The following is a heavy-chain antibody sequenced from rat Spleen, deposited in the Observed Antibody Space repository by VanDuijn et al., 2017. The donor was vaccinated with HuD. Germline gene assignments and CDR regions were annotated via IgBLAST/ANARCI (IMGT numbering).Heavy chain of an antibody. D-gene: IGHD1-4*01. CDR3: ARVGTRVSRFAY. J-gene: IGHJ3*01. CDR1: GFTFSNYG. CDR2: LSPSGGST. V-gene: IGHV5-19*01. Sequence: EVQLVESGGGLVQPGRSLKLSCAASGFTFSNYGMHWFPQASTQGLEWVASLSPSGGSTNSRASVKGRFTISRDNTKSTLYLQMDNLRSEDTATYYCARVGTRVSRFAYWGQGTLVTVSS.